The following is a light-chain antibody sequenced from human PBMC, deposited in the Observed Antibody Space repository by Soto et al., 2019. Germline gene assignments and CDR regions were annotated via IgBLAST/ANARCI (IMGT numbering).Light chain of an antibody. Sequence: QSVLTQAASVSGSPGQSITISWTGTSGTVGGFNVVSWYQQHPGKAPKVIIYEGIKRPSGVSNRFSGSNSGSTASLTISGLRAEDKADYNWCSYVGATAYVFATGPKANVL. CDR3: CSYVGATAYV. V-gene: IGLV2-23*01. J-gene: IGLJ1*01. CDR2: EGI. CDR1: SGTVGGFNV.